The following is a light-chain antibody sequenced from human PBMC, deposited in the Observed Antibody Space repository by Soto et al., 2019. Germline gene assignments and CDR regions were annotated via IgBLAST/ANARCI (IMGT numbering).Light chain of an antibody. CDR1: GSNIGSNA. CDR3: AAWDDSLTAWV. CDR2: SND. J-gene: IGLJ3*02. Sequence: QPVLTQPPSASETPGQRVTISCSGGGSNIGSNAVNWFQQLPGTAPKLLMYSNDQRPSGVPVRFSGSKSGTSASLAISELQSEDEADYYCAAWDDSLTAWVFGGGTKLTVL. V-gene: IGLV1-44*01.